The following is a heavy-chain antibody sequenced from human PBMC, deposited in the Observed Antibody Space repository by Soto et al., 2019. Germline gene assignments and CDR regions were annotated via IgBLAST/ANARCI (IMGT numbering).Heavy chain of an antibody. V-gene: IGHV3-33*01. D-gene: IGHD4-17*01. CDR2: IWYDGSNK. CDR1: GFTFSSYG. Sequence: PGGSLRLSCAASGFTFSSYGMHWVRQAPGKGLEWVAVIWYDGSNKYYADSVKGRFTISRDNSKNTLYLQMNSLRAEDTAVYYCASTRRYGDPFDYWGQGTLVTVSS. J-gene: IGHJ4*02. CDR3: ASTRRYGDPFDY.